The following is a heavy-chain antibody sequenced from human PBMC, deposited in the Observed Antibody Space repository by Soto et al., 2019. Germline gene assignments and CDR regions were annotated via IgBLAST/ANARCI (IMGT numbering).Heavy chain of an antibody. J-gene: IGHJ4*02. CDR2: IKKTSEGGAT. CDR1: GFTFVNAW. D-gene: IGHD3-22*01. CDR3: TTGQWFPN. V-gene: IGHV3-15*01. Sequence: DVQLVESGGGLVKPGGSLRLSCAASGFTFVNAWMSWVRQAPGKGLEWVGLIKKTSEGGATEYAAPVKGRFTISRDDSQNSLYLQMNSLKTEDTAVYYCTTGQWFPNWCQGTLVNDSA.